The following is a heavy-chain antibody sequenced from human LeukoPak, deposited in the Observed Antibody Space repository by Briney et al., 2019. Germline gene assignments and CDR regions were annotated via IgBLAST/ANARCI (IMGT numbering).Heavy chain of an antibody. CDR2: INHSGST. CDR3: ARRPGKTKHIVGATRAQYYFDY. Sequence: SETLSLTCAVYGGSFSGYYWSWIRQPPGKGLEWIGEINHSGSTNYNPSLKSRVTISVDTSKNQFSLKLSSVTAADTAVYYCARRPGKTKHIVGATRAQYYFDYWGQGTLVTVSS. D-gene: IGHD1-26*01. CDR1: GGSFSGYY. V-gene: IGHV4-34*01. J-gene: IGHJ4*02.